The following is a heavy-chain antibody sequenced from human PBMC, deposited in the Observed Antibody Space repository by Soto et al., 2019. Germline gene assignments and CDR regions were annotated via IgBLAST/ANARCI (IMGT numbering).Heavy chain of an antibody. CDR1: GGSFSGHS. J-gene: IGHJ5*01. CDR3: STRAYDTNGYYRFDP. CDR2: INHSGGV. D-gene: IGHD3-22*01. Sequence: SETLSLTCAVYGGSFSGHSWTWIRQSPGKGLEWIGDINHSGGVNYSPSLKSRVTISLDTSKNQFSLTLSAVTAADTAMYYCSTRAYDTNGYYRFDPWGQGTLVTVSS. V-gene: IGHV4-34*01.